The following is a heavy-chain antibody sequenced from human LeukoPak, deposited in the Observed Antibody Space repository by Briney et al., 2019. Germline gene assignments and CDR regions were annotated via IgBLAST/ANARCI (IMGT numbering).Heavy chain of an antibody. D-gene: IGHD3-3*01. J-gene: IGHJ4*02. V-gene: IGHV1-8*01. CDR2: MNPNSGNT. CDR1: GYTFTSYD. CDR3: ARGVPYDFWSGYSPRYYFDY. Sequence: ASVKVSSKASGYTFTSYDINWVRQATGQGLEWMGWMNPNSGNTGYAQKFQGRVTMTRNTSISTAYMELSSLRSEDTAVYYCARGVPYDFWSGYSPRYYFDYWGQGTLVTVSS.